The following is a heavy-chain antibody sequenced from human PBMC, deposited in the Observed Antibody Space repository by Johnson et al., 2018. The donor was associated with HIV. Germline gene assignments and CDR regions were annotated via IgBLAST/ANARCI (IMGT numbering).Heavy chain of an antibody. CDR3: AFIEYSSLDAFDF. D-gene: IGHD6-6*01. CDR2: ISYDGTKQ. Sequence: QVQLVESGGGVVQPGRSLRLSCAASGFTFSSYPMHWVRQAPGKGLAWVAIISYDGTKQFYADSVKGRFTISRDNSKNTLYLQMNSLRAEDTAVYYCAFIEYSSLDAFDFWGQGTMVTVSS. V-gene: IGHV3-30-3*01. J-gene: IGHJ3*01. CDR1: GFTFSSYP.